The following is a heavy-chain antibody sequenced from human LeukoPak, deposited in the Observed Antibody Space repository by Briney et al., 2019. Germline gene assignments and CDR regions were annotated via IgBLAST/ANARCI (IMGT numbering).Heavy chain of an antibody. CDR3: ARVRSYSNSYYDFDP. V-gene: IGHV3-21*01. Sequence: GGSLRLSCAASRFTFSSYGMHWVRQAPGKGLEWVSCISSSGSYIFYADSVQGRFTISRDNAKKSLYLQMDSLRADDTAIYYCARVRSYSNSYYDFDPWGQGTLVTVSS. CDR1: RFTFSSYG. J-gene: IGHJ5*02. CDR2: ISSSGSYI. D-gene: IGHD6-13*01.